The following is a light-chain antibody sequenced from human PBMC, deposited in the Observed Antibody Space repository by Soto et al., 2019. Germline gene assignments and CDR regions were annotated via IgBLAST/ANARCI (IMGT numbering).Light chain of an antibody. Sequence: QSVLTQSPSASASLGASVKLTCTLSSGHSSYAIAWHQQQPEKGPRYLMNLNSDGSHSKGDGIPDRFSGSSSGAERYLTISSLQSEVEADYYCQTWGTGVVFGGGTKLTVL. CDR2: LNSDGSH. V-gene: IGLV4-69*01. CDR1: SGHSSYA. CDR3: QTWGTGVV. J-gene: IGLJ2*01.